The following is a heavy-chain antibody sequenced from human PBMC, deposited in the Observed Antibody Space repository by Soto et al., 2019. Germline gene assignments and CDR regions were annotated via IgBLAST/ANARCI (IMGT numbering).Heavy chain of an antibody. CDR1: GYTFTSYY. Sequence: ASVKVPSKASGYTFTSYYMHWVRQAPGQGLEWMGIINPSGRSTSYAQKFQGRVTMTRDTSTSTVYMELSSLRSEDTAVYYCAEDLATGYYYYGMDVWGQGATVT. CDR2: INPSGRST. D-gene: IGHD1-26*01. J-gene: IGHJ6*02. CDR3: AEDLATGYYYYGMDV. V-gene: IGHV1-46*01.